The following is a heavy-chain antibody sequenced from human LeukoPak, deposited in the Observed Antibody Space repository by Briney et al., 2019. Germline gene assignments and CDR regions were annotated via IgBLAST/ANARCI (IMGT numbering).Heavy chain of an antibody. J-gene: IGHJ4*02. CDR2: INGTSSET. D-gene: IGHD5-12*01. CDR1: GFIFNNFA. CDR3: AKDYGPDIVGTIGGY. V-gene: IGHV3-23*01. Sequence: GGSLGLSCAASGFIFNNFAMSWVRRAPGQGLEWVSSINGTSSETWHADSVKGRFTISRDNSKNTLYLQMNSLRADDTAIYYCAKDYGPDIVGTIGGYWGQGTLVTVSS.